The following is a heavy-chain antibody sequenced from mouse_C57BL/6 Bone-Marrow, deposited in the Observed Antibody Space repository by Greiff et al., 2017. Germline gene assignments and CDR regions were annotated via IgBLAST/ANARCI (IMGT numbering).Heavy chain of an antibody. D-gene: IGHD1-1*01. CDR3: ARHGSSHWYFDV. J-gene: IGHJ1*03. CDR2: INPNNGGT. CDR1: GYTFTDYY. Sequence: VQLQQSGPELVKPGASVKISCKASGYTFTDYYMNWVKQSHGKSLEWIGDINPNNGGTSYNQKFKGKDTLTVDKSSSTAYMELRSLTSEDSAVYYCARHGSSHWYFDVWGTGTTVTVSS. V-gene: IGHV1-26*01.